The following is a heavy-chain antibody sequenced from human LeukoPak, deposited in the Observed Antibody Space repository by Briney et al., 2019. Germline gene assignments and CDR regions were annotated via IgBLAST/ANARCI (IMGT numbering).Heavy chain of an antibody. CDR2: IRYDGSNK. J-gene: IGHJ4*02. CDR3: AKDFEMATIKVGFDY. CDR1: GFTFSSYG. D-gene: IGHD5-24*01. V-gene: IGHV3-30*02. Sequence: GGSLRLSCAASGFTFSSYGMHWVRQAPGKGLEWVAFIRYDGSNKYYADSVKGRFTISRDNSKNTLYLQMNSLRAEDTAVYYCAKDFEMATIKVGFDYWGQGTLVTASS.